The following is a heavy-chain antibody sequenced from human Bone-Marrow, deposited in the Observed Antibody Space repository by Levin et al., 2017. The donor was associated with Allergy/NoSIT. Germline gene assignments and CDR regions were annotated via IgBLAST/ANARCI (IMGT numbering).Heavy chain of an antibody. V-gene: IGHV3-30*18. CDR1: GFTFRSSG. CDR2: ISYDGSNK. CDR3: AKDWIGMKPGYSSSWRNTTASYGMDV. D-gene: IGHD6-13*01. Sequence: LSLTCAASGFTFRSSGMHWVRQAPGKGLEWVAVISYDGSNKYYADSVKGRFTISRDNSKNTLYLQMNSLRAEDTAVYYCAKDWIGMKPGYSSSWRNTTASYGMDVWGQGTTVTVSS. J-gene: IGHJ6*02.